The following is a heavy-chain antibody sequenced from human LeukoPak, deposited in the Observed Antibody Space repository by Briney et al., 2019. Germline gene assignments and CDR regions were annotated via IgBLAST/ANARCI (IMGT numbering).Heavy chain of an antibody. J-gene: IGHJ4*02. CDR1: GFTFSSYA. Sequence: GGSLRLSCAASGFTFSSYAMHWVRQAPGKGLEWVAVISYDGSNKYYADSVKGRFTISRDNSKNTLYLQMNGLRAEDTAVYYCARVHGSGSYFSAGYWGQGTLVTVSS. V-gene: IGHV3-30*04. D-gene: IGHD3-10*01. CDR3: ARVHGSGSYFSAGY. CDR2: ISYDGSNK.